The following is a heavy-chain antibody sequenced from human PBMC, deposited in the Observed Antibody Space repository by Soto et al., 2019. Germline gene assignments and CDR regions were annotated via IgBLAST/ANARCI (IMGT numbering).Heavy chain of an antibody. CDR3: ARGLYRSGSYYGDS. J-gene: IGHJ4*02. D-gene: IGHD3-10*01. CDR2: IILMFGTT. V-gene: IGHV1-69*01. Sequence: QVHLVQSGAELKKPGSSVKVSFKASGGTFSTYAISWVRQAPGQGLEWMGGIILMFGTTNYAQKFQGRVTITADESTSTAYMELSSLRSEDTAVYYFARGLYRSGSYYGDSWGQGALVTVSS. CDR1: GGTFSTYA.